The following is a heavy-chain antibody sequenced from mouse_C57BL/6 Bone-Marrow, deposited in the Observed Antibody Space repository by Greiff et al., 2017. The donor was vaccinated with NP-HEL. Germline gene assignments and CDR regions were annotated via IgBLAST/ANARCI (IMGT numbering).Heavy chain of an antibody. CDR2: IYPRSGNT. D-gene: IGHD3-2*02. CDR1: GYTFTSYG. J-gene: IGHJ2*01. V-gene: IGHV1-81*01. Sequence: QVHVKQSGAELARPGASVKLSCKASGYTFTSYGISWVKQRTGQGLEWIGEIYPRSGNTYYNEKFKGKATLTADKSSNTAYMELRSLTSEDSAVYFCAREAGGLYYFDYWGQGTTLTVSS. CDR3: AREAGGLYYFDY.